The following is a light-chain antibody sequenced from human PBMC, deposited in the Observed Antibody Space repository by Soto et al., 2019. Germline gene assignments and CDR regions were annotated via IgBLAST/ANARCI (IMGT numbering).Light chain of an antibody. Sequence: IVMTQSPATLSVSPGERATLSCRASQSVGRNLAWYQQKLGQAPRLLIYGASTRATGIPARFSGSGSETEFTLAISSLQCQDFAVYYCQQYNSWPYTFARGTKLEIK. CDR2: GAS. CDR1: QSVGRN. V-gene: IGKV3-15*01. CDR3: QQYNSWPYT. J-gene: IGKJ2*01.